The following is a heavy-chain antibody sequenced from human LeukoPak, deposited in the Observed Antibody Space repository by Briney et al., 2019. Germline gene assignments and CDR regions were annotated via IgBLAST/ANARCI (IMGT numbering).Heavy chain of an antibody. CDR3: ARERDSCGYYDY. V-gene: IGHV4-59*01. CDR2: IYYSGST. CDR1: GGSISGYY. D-gene: IGHD3-22*01. J-gene: IGHJ4*02. Sequence: SVTLSLTCTVCGGSISGYYWSWLRQPPGKGLEWIGYIYYSGSTNYNPSLKTRVTISEDHSRNHFSLKLSSGTAADTAVYYCARERDSCGYYDYWGQGTMVTVSS.